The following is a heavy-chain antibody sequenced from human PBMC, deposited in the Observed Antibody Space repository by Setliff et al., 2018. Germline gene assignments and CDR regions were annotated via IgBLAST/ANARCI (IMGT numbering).Heavy chain of an antibody. CDR3: ARGTGYSSGWRTGGFDY. D-gene: IGHD6-19*01. CDR1: GFTFSSYG. J-gene: IGHJ4*02. V-gene: IGHV3-74*01. CDR2: INCDGSNT. Sequence: PGESLKISCAASGFTFSSYGMHWVRQAPGKGLVWVSHINCDGSNTNYADSVKGRFTISRDNAKNTLYLQMNSLRAEDTAVYYCARGTGYSSGWRTGGFDYWGQGTLVTVFS.